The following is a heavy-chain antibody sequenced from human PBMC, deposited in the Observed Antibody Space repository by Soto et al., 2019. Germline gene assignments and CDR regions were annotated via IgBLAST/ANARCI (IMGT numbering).Heavy chain of an antibody. CDR3: ARTGDYFYYYYMDV. V-gene: IGHV4-59*08. CDR1: GGSISSYY. D-gene: IGHD2-21*02. J-gene: IGHJ6*03. Sequence: SETLSLTCTVSGGSISSYYWSWIRQPPGKGLEWIGYIYYSGSTNYNPSLKSRVTISVDTSKNQFSLKLSSVTAADTAVYYCARTGDYFYYYYMDVWGKGTTVTVSS. CDR2: IYYSGST.